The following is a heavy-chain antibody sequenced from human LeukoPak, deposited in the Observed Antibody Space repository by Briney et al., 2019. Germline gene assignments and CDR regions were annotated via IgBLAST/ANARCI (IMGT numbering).Heavy chain of an antibody. CDR2: IYYSGST. J-gene: IGHJ4*02. CDR1: GVSISSYY. D-gene: IGHD3-9*01. Sequence: KPSETLSLTGTVSGVSISSYYWSWIRQPPGKGLEWIGYIYYSGSTNYNPSLKSRVTISVDTSKNQFSLKLSSATAADTAVYYCASYDALTGYPSDYWGQGTLVTVSS. V-gene: IGHV4-59*01. CDR3: ASYDALTGYPSDY.